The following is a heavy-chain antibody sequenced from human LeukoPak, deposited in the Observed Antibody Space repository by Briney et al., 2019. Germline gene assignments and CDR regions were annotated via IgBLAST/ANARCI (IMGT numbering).Heavy chain of an antibody. V-gene: IGHV3-66*02. CDR3: ATQVTATNPNDY. CDR2: IYSGGST. D-gene: IGHD1-7*01. Sequence: GGSLRLSCAASGITVSSNYMSWVRQAPGKGLEWVSVIYSGGSTYYADSVKGRFTISRDNSKNTLYLQMNSLRAEDTAVYYCATQVTATNPNDYWGQGTLVTVSS. J-gene: IGHJ4*02. CDR1: GITVSSNY.